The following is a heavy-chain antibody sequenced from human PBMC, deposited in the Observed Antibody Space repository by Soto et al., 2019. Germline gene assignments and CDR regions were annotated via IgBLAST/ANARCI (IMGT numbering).Heavy chain of an antibody. CDR2: ISGSPSST. D-gene: IGHD3-22*01. V-gene: IGHV3-23*01. Sequence: PGGSLRLSCAASGFTFSTYAMSWVRQAPGKGLEWVSAISGSPSSTYYADSVKGRFTISRDNSKKTLFLQMNSLRAEDTAIYYCPKDRYDSSGDLYYFDYWGQGIPVTVSS. J-gene: IGHJ4*02. CDR1: GFTFSTYA. CDR3: PKDRYDSSGDLYYFDY.